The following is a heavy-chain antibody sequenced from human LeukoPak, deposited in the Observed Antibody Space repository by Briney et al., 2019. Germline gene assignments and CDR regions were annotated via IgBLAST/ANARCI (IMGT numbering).Heavy chain of an antibody. D-gene: IGHD3-3*01. CDR1: GYTLTELS. Sequence: ASVKVSCKVSGYTLTELSMHWVRQAPGKGLEWMGGFDPEDGETIYAQKFQGRVTMTKDTSTDTAYMELSSLRSEDTAVYYCATGITIFGAAFDIWGQGTMVTVSS. CDR2: FDPEDGET. CDR3: ATGITIFGAAFDI. V-gene: IGHV1-24*01. J-gene: IGHJ3*02.